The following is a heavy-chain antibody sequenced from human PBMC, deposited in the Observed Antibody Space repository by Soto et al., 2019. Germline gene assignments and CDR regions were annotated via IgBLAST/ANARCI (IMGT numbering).Heavy chain of an antibody. D-gene: IGHD6-19*01. Sequence: QDRLVQSGVEVKKPGASVRVSCKASGYSFTNYGITWVRQAPGQGFEWMGWISAYNGNTNYAQKFQGRVTLTTDASRSTAYLELRSLRSDDTAVYYCARDRGVAPPVAGNTHYYYYMDVWGKGTTVTVS. CDR3: ARDRGVAPPVAGNTHYYYYMDV. V-gene: IGHV1-18*01. CDR1: GYSFTNYG. CDR2: ISAYNGNT. J-gene: IGHJ6*03.